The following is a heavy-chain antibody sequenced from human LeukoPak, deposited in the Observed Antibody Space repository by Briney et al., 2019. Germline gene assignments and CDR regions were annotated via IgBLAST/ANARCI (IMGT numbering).Heavy chain of an antibody. CDR1: GYTFTGYY. CDR2: INPNSGGT. J-gene: IGHJ4*02. Sequence: ASVKVSCKASGYTFTGYYMHWVRQAPGQGLEWMGRINPNSGGTKYAQKFQGRVTMTRDTSISTAYMALSRLRSDDTAVYYCARVVEYCSGGSCYYFDYWGQGTLVTVSS. D-gene: IGHD2-15*01. CDR3: ARVVEYCSGGSCYYFDY. V-gene: IGHV1-2*06.